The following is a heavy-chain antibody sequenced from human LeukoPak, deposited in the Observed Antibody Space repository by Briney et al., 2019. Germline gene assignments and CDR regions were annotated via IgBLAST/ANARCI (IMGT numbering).Heavy chain of an antibody. J-gene: IGHJ4*02. Sequence: GASVKVSCKTSGYTFTSYDINWVRQATGQGLEWMGWISVYNGNTNYAQKLQGRVTMTTDTSTSTAYMELRSLRSDDTAVYYCARDRYSYGYNVDYWGQGTLVTVFS. D-gene: IGHD5-18*01. CDR1: GYTFTSYD. V-gene: IGHV1-18*01. CDR2: ISVYNGNT. CDR3: ARDRYSYGYNVDY.